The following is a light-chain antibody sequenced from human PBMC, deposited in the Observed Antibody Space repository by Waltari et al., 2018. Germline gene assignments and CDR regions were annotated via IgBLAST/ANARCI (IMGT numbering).Light chain of an antibody. CDR2: EVT. J-gene: IGLJ2*01. Sequence: QSALTQPPSASGSPGQSITISCTGTSSDVGAYTFVPWYQQYPGRAPKVLIYEVTQRPSGVPDRFSGSKSGNTASLTVSGLQAEDEADYYCSSYGGTNNFVLFGGGTKLTVL. CDR3: SSYGGTNNFVL. CDR1: SSDVGAYTF. V-gene: IGLV2-8*01.